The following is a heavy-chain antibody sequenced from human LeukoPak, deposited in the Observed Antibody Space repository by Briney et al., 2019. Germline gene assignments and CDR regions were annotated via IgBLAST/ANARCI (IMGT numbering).Heavy chain of an antibody. D-gene: IGHD1-26*01. CDR2: IGNTT. V-gene: IGHV3-23*01. J-gene: IGHJ4*02. CDR3: AKAFAFVGANFFDY. Sequence: GGSLRLSCAASGFTFSIYAMSWVRQAPGKGLEWVSAIGNTTYYADSVEGRFTISRDNSKNTLYLQMNSLRAEDAAIYYCAKAFAFVGANFFDYWGQGTLVTVSS. CDR1: GFTFSIYA.